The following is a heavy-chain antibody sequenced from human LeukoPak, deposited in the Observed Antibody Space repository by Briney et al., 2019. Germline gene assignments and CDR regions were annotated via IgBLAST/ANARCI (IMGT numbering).Heavy chain of an antibody. CDR3: ARGKALSGSYYYYFDY. CDR2: VHTSEST. J-gene: IGHJ4*02. V-gene: IGHV4-4*07. CDR1: GFTISDYH. D-gene: IGHD1-26*01. Sequence: SETLSLTATVYGFTISDYHWSWNRQAAGQGLEWIVSVHTSESTSYNPYLKSRVTVSVDTSKSQFSMKLSSVTAADTAVYYCARGKALSGSYYYYFDYWGQGTLVTVSS.